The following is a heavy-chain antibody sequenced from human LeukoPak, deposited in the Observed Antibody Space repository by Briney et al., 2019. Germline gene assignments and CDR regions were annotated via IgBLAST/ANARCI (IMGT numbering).Heavy chain of an antibody. CDR3: ASLWGSKQVATEG. CDR1: GGTFSSYA. D-gene: IGHD5-12*01. J-gene: IGHJ4*02. Sequence: SXKVSCKASGGTFSSYAISWVRQAPGQGLEWMGGIIPIFGTANYAQKFQGRVTITADESTSTAYMELSSLRSEDTAVYYCASLWGSKQVATEGWGQGTLVTVSS. V-gene: IGHV1-69*01. CDR2: IIPIFGTA.